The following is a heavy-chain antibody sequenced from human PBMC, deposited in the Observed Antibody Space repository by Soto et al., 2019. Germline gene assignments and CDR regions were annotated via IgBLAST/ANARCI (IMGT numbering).Heavy chain of an antibody. CDR2: ISYDGSNK. CDR1: GFTFSSYA. V-gene: IGHV3-30-3*01. D-gene: IGHD4-17*01. J-gene: IGHJ1*01. Sequence: QVQLVESGGGVVQPGRSLRLSCAASGFTFSSYAMHWVRQAPGKGLEWVAVISYDGSNKYYADSVKGRFTISRDNSKNTLYLQMNSLRAEDTAVYYCARGHGDYGQGQGFQHWGQGTLVTVSS. CDR3: ARGHGDYGQGQGFQH.